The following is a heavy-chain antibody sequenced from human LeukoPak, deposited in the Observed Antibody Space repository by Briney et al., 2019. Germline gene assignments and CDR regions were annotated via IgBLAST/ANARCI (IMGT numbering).Heavy chain of an antibody. Sequence: ASVKVSCKASGYTFTGYYMHWVGQAPGQGLEWMGWINPNSGGTNYAQKFQGRVTMTRDTSISTAYMELSRLRSDDTAVYYCARGTLYGDTGFDYWGQGTLVTVSS. CDR1: GYTFTGYY. V-gene: IGHV1-2*02. J-gene: IGHJ4*02. CDR3: ARGTLYGDTGFDY. CDR2: INPNSGGT. D-gene: IGHD4-17*01.